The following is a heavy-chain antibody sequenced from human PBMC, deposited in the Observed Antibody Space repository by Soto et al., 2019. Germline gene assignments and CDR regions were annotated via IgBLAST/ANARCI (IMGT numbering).Heavy chain of an antibody. CDR1: GGSVSSSSYY. D-gene: IGHD3-9*01. CDR2: VYYSGST. Sequence: QLQLQESGPGLVKPSETLSLTCTVTGGSVSSSSYYWGWVRHPPGKGLEWLGSVYYSGSTYYNPSLESRVTISVDKSKNQFFLKLMSLSAADTAVYYCGRLEGLATISYYFDYWGQGALVTVSS. V-gene: IGHV4-39*01. J-gene: IGHJ4*02. CDR3: GRLEGLATISYYFDY.